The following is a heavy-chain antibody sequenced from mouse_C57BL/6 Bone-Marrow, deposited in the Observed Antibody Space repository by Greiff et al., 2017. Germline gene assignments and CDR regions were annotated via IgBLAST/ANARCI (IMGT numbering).Heavy chain of an antibody. D-gene: IGHD4-1*01. CDR1: GYTFTTYP. CDR2: FHPYNDDT. J-gene: IGHJ2*01. V-gene: IGHV1-47*01. Sequence: VKLQESGAELVKPGASVKMSCKASGYTFTTYPIEWMKQNHGKSLEWIGNFHPYNDDTKYNEKFKGKATLTVEKSSSTVYLELSRLTSDDSAVYYCARVGNDGGYYFDYRGQGTTLTDSS. CDR3: ARVGNDGGYYFDY.